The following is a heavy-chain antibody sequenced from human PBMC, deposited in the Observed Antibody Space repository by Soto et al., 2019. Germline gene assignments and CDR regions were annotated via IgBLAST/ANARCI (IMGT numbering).Heavy chain of an antibody. CDR1: GDTFTFYS. CDR3: ASSYGSGYRAFDY. CDR2: INPILSMS. D-gene: IGHD3-10*01. V-gene: IGHV1-69*02. Sequence: QVQLVQSGAEVKRPGSSVKVSCKASGDTFTFYSINWVRQAPGLGLEWMGRINPILSMSNYAQRFQGRVTXTXDXPTSPAYMELSSLRSEDTAIYYCASSYGSGYRAFDYWGQGALVTVSS. J-gene: IGHJ4*02.